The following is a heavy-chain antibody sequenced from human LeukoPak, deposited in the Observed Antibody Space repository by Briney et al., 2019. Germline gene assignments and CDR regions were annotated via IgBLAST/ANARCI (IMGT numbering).Heavy chain of an antibody. CDR3: ARDGSRDGYNYRDY. CDR2: IYYSGST. CDR1: GGSISSSSYY. V-gene: IGHV4-39*07. J-gene: IGHJ4*02. D-gene: IGHD5-24*01. Sequence: NTSETLSLTCTVSGGSISSSSYYWGWIRQPPGKGLEWIGSIYYSGSTYYNPSLKSRVTISVDTSKNQFSLKLSSVTAADTAVYYCARDGSRDGYNYRDYWGQGTLVTVSS.